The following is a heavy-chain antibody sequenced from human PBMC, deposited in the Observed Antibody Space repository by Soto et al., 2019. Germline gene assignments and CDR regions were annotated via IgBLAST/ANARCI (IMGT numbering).Heavy chain of an antibody. D-gene: IGHD5-12*01. CDR2: IYYSGST. CDR3: ARSGYDPAFDY. Sequence: SETLFLTCTFSGGSIRSYYLNWIRQPPGKGLEWIGYIYYSGSTNYNPSLKSQVTISVDTSKNQFSLKLSSVTAADTAVYYCARSGYDPAFDYWGQGTLVTVSS. CDR1: GGSIRSYY. J-gene: IGHJ4*02. V-gene: IGHV4-59*01.